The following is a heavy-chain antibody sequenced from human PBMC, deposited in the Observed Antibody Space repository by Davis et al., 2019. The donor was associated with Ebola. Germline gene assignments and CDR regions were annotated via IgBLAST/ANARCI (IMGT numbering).Heavy chain of an antibody. CDR2: IYPGDSDT. CDR3: ARSAPYDILTGYYYYYGMDV. J-gene: IGHJ6*02. V-gene: IGHV5-51*01. CDR1: GYSFTSYW. D-gene: IGHD3-9*01. Sequence: GESLKISCKGSGYSFTSYWIGWVRQMPGKGLEWMGIIYPGDSDTRYSPSFQGQVTISADKSISTAYLQWSSLKASDTAMYYCARSAPYDILTGYYYYYGMDVWGQGTTVTVSS.